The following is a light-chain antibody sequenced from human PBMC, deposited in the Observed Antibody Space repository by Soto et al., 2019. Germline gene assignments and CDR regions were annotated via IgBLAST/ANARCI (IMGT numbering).Light chain of an antibody. V-gene: IGLV1-47*01. CDR2: AND. CDR3: VAWDGTLSAWV. CDR1: TSNIGSKF. Sequence: QSVVTQPPSASGTPGQRVTIACSGSTSNIGSKFVYWYQQNPGTAPKLLIYANDQRPSGVPDRFSGSKSGTSASLAISGLRSEDEADYYCVAWDGTLSAWVFGGGTQLTVL. J-gene: IGLJ3*02.